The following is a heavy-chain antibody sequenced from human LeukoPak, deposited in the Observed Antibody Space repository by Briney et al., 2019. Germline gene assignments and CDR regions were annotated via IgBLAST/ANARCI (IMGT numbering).Heavy chain of an antibody. CDR3: ARGQGPYSGSYFN. J-gene: IGHJ4*02. CDR1: GGSFSGYY. D-gene: IGHD3-10*01. CDR2: INHSGST. V-gene: IGHV4-34*01. Sequence: SETQSLTCAVYGGSFSGYYWSWIRQPPGKGLEWIGEINHSGSTNYNPSLKSRVTISVDTSKNQFSLKLSSVTAADTAVYYCARGQGPYSGSYFNWGQGTLVTVSS.